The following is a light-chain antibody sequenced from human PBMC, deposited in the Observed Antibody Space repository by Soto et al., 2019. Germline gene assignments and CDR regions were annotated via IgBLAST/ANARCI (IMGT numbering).Light chain of an antibody. CDR3: SSYTSSSTQV. J-gene: IGLJ1*01. Sequence: QSVLTQPASVSGSPGQSITISCTGTSSYVGGYNYVSWYQHHPGKAPKLMIYDVSNRPSGLSNRFSGSKSGNTASLTISGLQAEDEADYYCSSYTSSSTQVFGTGTKVTVL. V-gene: IGLV2-14*03. CDR2: DVS. CDR1: SSYVGGYNY.